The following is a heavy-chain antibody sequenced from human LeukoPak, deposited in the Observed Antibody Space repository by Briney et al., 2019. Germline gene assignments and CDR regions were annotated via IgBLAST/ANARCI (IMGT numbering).Heavy chain of an antibody. D-gene: IGHD1-26*01. CDR1: GFSFSSYA. CDR3: AKVKWAAPWEFDY. V-gene: IGHV3-23*01. J-gene: IGHJ4*02. Sequence: GGSLRLSCAASGFSFSSYAMTWVRQAPGKGLEWVSAIGGSGGSTYYADSVEGRFTISRDNSKNTLSLQMNSLRVEDTAVYFCAKVKWAAPWEFDYWGKGALVTVS. CDR2: IGGSGGST.